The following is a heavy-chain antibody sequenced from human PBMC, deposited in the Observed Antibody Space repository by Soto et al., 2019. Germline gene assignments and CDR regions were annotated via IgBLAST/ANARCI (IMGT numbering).Heavy chain of an antibody. Sequence: GGSLRLSCAASGFTFSDFAMGWVRQAPGKGLEWVSAVRGGGSNTYYTDSVKGRFSISRDNSESTLYMQMNSLRVEDTAVYYWGTRWGYCGGECYSWHFQHWGQGTLVTVSS. CDR3: GTRWGYCGGECYSWHFQH. V-gene: IGHV3-23*01. CDR2: VRGGGSNT. D-gene: IGHD2-21*01. CDR1: GFTFSDFA. J-gene: IGHJ1*01.